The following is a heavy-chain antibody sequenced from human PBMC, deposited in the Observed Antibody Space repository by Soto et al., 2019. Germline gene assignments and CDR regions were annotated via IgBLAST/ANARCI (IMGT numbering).Heavy chain of an antibody. V-gene: IGHV3-23*01. CDR1: GFTFNSFA. CDR3: ARRRGTGISGGTYYGLDV. D-gene: IGHD1-20*01. Sequence: GGSLRLSCAASGFTFNSFAMSWVRQAPGKRMEWVSGISASGGGIYYADSVKGRFTVSRDNSKSTMYLQMNSLRAEDTAVYYCARRRGTGISGGTYYGLDVWGQGTTVTVSS. CDR2: ISASGGGI. J-gene: IGHJ6*02.